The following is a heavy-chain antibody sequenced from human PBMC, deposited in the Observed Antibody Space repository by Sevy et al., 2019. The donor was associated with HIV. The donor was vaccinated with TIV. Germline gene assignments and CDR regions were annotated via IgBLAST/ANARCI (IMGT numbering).Heavy chain of an antibody. V-gene: IGHV3-33*01. CDR2: IWYDGSNK. CDR3: ARDQGYCSGGSCYPPLAPYGMDV. J-gene: IGHJ6*02. D-gene: IGHD2-15*01. CDR1: GFTFSSYG. Sequence: GGSLRLSCAASGFTFSSYGMHWVRQAPGKGLEWVAVIWYDGSNKYYADSVKGRFTISRDNSKNTLYRQMNSLRAEDTAVYYCARDQGYCSGGSCYPPLAPYGMDVWGQGTTVTVSS.